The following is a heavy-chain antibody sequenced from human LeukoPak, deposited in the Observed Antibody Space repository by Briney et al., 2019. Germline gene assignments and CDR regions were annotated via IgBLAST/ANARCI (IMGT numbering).Heavy chain of an antibody. V-gene: IGHV4-39*07. Sequence: SETLSLTCTVSSGSISSSSYYWGWIRQPPGKGLEWIGSTYYSGSTYYNPSLKSRVTISVDTSKNQFSLKLSSVTAADTAVYYCARAQIQLWSPGRYYYYYMDVWGKGTTVTVSS. CDR1: SGSISSSSYY. D-gene: IGHD5-18*01. CDR2: TYYSGST. CDR3: ARAQIQLWSPGRYYYYYMDV. J-gene: IGHJ6*03.